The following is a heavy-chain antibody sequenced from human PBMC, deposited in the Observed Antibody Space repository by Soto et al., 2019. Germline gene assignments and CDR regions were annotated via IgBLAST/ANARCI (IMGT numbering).Heavy chain of an antibody. J-gene: IGHJ4*02. CDR1: GFTFSSYG. D-gene: IGHD4-17*01. V-gene: IGHV3-30*18. CDR2: ISYDGSNK. CDR3: AKENGDYVEDRYFDY. Sequence: GGSLRLSCAASGFTFSSYGMHWVRQAPGKGLEWVAVISYDGSNKYYADSVKGRFTISRDNSKNKLYLQMNSLRAEDTAVYYCAKENGDYVEDRYFDYWGQGTLVTVSS.